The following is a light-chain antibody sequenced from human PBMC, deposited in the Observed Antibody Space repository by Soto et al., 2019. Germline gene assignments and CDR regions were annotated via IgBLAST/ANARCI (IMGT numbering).Light chain of an antibody. CDR3: TSYTSTSTPYV. V-gene: IGLV2-14*01. CDR1: SSDVGRYTY. CDR2: DVY. J-gene: IGLJ1*01. Sequence: QSVLTQPASVSGSPGQSITISCAGTSSDVGRYTYVSWYQQHPGKAPKLIIYDVYNRPSGVSNRFSGSKSGNTASLTISGLQDEDEADYYCTSYTSTSTPYVFGGGTKVTVL.